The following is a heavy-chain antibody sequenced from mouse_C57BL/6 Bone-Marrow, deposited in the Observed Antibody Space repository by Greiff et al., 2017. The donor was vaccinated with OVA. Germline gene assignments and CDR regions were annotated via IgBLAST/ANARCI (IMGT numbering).Heavy chain of an antibody. Sequence: QVQLKESGAELVKPGASVKLSCKASGYTFTSYWMHWVKQRPGQGLEWIGMIHPNSGSTNYNEKFKSKATLTVDKSSSTAYMQLSSLTSEDSAVYYCARSYGNYWYFDVWGTGTTVTVSS. CDR1: GYTFTSYW. D-gene: IGHD2-1*01. CDR2: IHPNSGST. J-gene: IGHJ1*03. CDR3: ARSYGNYWYFDV. V-gene: IGHV1-64*01.